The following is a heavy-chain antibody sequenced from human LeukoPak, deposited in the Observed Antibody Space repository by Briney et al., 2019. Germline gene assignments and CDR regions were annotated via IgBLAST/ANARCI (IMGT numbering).Heavy chain of an antibody. CDR1: GDSISSGGYY. CDR2: ISHRGST. Sequence: SETLSLTCSVSGDSISSGGYYWSWLRQYPGTGLEWIGYISHRGSTYYNPSLKSRIIISVDTSKNQFSLKLSSVTAADTAVYYCARSLYDSSGSHWYFDLWGRGTLVTVSS. V-gene: IGHV4-30-4*08. CDR3: ARSLYDSSGSHWYFDL. J-gene: IGHJ2*01. D-gene: IGHD3-22*01.